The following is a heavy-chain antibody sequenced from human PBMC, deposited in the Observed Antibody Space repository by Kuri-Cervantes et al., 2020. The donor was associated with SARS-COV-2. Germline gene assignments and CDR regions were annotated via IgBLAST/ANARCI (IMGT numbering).Heavy chain of an antibody. D-gene: IGHD3-9*01. CDR1: GYTFTGYY. Sequence: ASVKVSCKASGYTFTGYYMHWVRQAPGQGLEWMGWISAYNGNTNYAQKLQGRVTMTTDTSTSTAYMELRSLRSDDTAVYYCARDTVDFDWLFHYWGQGTLVTVSS. CDR2: ISAYNGNT. CDR3: ARDTVDFDWLFHY. V-gene: IGHV1-18*04. J-gene: IGHJ4*02.